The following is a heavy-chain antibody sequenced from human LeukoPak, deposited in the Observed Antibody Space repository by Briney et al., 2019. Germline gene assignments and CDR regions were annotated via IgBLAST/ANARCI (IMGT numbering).Heavy chain of an antibody. J-gene: IGHJ5*01. D-gene: IGHD2-21*01. V-gene: IGHV1-3*01. CDR1: GYSFIGHS. CDR2: INGGNGIT. Sequence: ASVKVSCKASGYSFIGHSLHWVRQAPGQRLEWMRWINGGNGITKYSEKFEDRVTITRDTFASKTFMELSSLTFEDTAIYYCAGDGDIIREWFDSWGQGTLVTVSS. CDR3: AGDGDIIREWFDS.